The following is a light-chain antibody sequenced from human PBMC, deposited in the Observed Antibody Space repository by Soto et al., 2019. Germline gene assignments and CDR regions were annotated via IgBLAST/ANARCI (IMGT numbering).Light chain of an antibody. CDR2: SNN. CDR1: TSNIGNNN. V-gene: IGLV1-44*01. Sequence: QSVLTQPPSASGTPGQRVTISCTGSTSNIGNNNVDWYQQFPGTAPKLIIYSNNRRPSGVPDRFSGSKSGTSASLAISGLQSEDDSYYYCAAWDDSLNGVVFGGGTKVTVL. J-gene: IGLJ2*01. CDR3: AAWDDSLNGVV.